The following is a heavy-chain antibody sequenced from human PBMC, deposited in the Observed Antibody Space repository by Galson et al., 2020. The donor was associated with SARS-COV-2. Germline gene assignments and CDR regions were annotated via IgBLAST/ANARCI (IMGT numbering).Heavy chain of an antibody. CDR2: IFFDGSEK. J-gene: IGHJ4*02. V-gene: IGHV3-33*01. CDR3: ARDGQSSRGWAFDY. CDR1: GFTFSDHA. D-gene: IGHD6-19*01. Sequence: GESLKIPCAASGFTFSDHAMHWVRPAPGKGLEWVAQIFFDGSEKYYGDSVRGRFTISRDSSKNTVYLEMNNLRVDDTAVYYCARDGQSSRGWAFDYWGQGTLLTVSS.